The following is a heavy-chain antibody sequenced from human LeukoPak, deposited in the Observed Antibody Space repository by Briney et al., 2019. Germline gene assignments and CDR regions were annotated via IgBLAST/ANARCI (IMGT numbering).Heavy chain of an antibody. J-gene: IGHJ3*01. CDR1: GFTFSSYW. D-gene: IGHD1-14*01. Sequence: GGSLRLSCAASGFTFSSYWMHWVRQAPGKGVVWVSRINTDGSSTSYADSVKGRFTISRDNSKNTLYLQMNSLRAEDTAVYYCAKQNRLYDAFDGWGQGTMVTVSS. CDR2: INTDGSST. CDR3: AKQNRLYDAFDG. V-gene: IGHV3-74*01.